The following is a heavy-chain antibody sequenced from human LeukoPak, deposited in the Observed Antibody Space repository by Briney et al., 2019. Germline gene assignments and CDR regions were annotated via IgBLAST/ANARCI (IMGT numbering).Heavy chain of an antibody. Sequence: SETLSLTCTVSGGSISSSNYYWGWIRQPPGKGLEWIGNIYYSGSAYYKPSLKTRVTISVDTSKNQFSLKLTSVTAADTAVYYCARHASVDGNWPRPLDYWGQGSLVTVSS. V-gene: IGHV4-39*01. D-gene: IGHD6-19*01. CDR1: GGSISSSNYY. J-gene: IGHJ4*02. CDR3: ARHASVDGNWPRPLDY. CDR2: IYYSGSA.